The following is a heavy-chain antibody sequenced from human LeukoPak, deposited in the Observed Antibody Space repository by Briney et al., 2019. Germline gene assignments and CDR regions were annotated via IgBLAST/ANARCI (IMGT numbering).Heavy chain of an antibody. D-gene: IGHD4-23*01. CDR2: VDSDGSST. V-gene: IGHV3-74*01. CDR3: AQGGGNGNLDY. Sequence: PGGSLRLSCAASGFTFSGYWMHWVRHAPGKGLVWVSRVDSDGSSTTYADSVKGRFTISRDNAKHTLYLQMKSLRAEDMAVYYCAQGGGNGNLDYWGQGTLVTVSS. CDR1: GFTFSGYW. J-gene: IGHJ4*02.